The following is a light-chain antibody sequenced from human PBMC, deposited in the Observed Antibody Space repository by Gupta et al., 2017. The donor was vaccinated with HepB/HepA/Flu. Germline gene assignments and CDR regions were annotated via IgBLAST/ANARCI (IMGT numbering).Light chain of an antibody. V-gene: IGKV1-9*01. CDR1: QGISSY. Sequence: DIQLTQSLSFLSASVGDRVTITCWASQGISSYLAWYQQKPGKAPKLLIYAASTLQSGVPSRFSGSGSGTEFTLTISSLQPEDFATYYCQQLNSYPWTFGQGTKVEIK. CDR3: QQLNSYPWT. CDR2: AAS. J-gene: IGKJ1*01.